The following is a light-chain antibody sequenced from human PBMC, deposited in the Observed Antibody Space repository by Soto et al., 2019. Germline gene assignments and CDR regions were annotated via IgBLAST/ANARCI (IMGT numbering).Light chain of an antibody. J-gene: IGLJ3*02. CDR3: CSYAGTSTWV. CDR1: SSDVGNYNL. V-gene: IGLV2-23*01. CDR2: EGS. Sequence: QSALTQPASVSGSPGQSITISCTGTSSDVGNYNLVSWYQHHPGKAPKLMIYEGSKRPSGVSNRFSGSKSDNTASLTISGLQAEDEADYYCCSYAGTSTWVFGGGTKLTVL.